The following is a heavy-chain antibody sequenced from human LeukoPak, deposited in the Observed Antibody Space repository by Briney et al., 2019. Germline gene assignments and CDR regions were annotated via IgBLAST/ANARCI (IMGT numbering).Heavy chain of an antibody. V-gene: IGHV1-24*01. CDR3: ATEEVGATRFYN. J-gene: IGHJ4*02. CDR1: GYTLTELS. Sequence: ASVKVSCKVSGYTLTELSMHWVRQAPGKGLEWMGGFNPEDGETIYAQKFQGRVTMTEDTSTDTAYMELSSLRSEDAAVYYCATEEVGATRFYNWGQGTLVTVSS. CDR2: FNPEDGET. D-gene: IGHD1-26*01.